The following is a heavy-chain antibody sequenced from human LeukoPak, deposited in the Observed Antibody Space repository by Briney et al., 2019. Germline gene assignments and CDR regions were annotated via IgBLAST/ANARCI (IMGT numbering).Heavy chain of an antibody. CDR1: GYTFTSYY. D-gene: IGHD5-18*01. CDR3: ARERYSYGYFSAFYYYYYYMDV. Sequence: ASVKVSCKASGYTFTSYYMHWVRQAPGQGLEWMGIINPSGGSTSYAQKFQGRVTMTRDMSTSTVYMELSSLRSEDTAVYYCARERYSYGYFSAFYYYYYYMDVWGKGTTVTVSS. J-gene: IGHJ6*03. CDR2: INPSGGST. V-gene: IGHV1-46*01.